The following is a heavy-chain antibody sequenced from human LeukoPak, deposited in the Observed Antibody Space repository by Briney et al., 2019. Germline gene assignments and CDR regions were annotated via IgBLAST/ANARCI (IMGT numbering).Heavy chain of an antibody. CDR3: ARVGAAARPGALDY. Sequence: ASVKVSCKASGGTFSSYAISWVRQAPGQGLEWMGGIIPIFGTANYAQKFQGRVTITTDESTSTAYMELSSLRSEDTAVYYCARVGAAARPGALDYWGQGTLVTVSS. J-gene: IGHJ4*02. CDR2: IIPIFGTA. D-gene: IGHD6-6*01. CDR1: GGTFSSYA. V-gene: IGHV1-69*05.